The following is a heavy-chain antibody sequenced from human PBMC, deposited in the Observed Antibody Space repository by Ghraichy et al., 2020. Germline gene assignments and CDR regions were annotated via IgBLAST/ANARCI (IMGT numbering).Heavy chain of an antibody. J-gene: IGHJ4*02. CDR3: TRGYCSGGICYSFDH. V-gene: IGHV3-73*01. D-gene: IGHD2-15*01. Sequence: KVSCATSGLTFSDSAMHWVRQASGKGLEWVGRIRSKANSYATVYAASVKGRFTISRDDAKNTAYLQMNSLKTEDTALYYCTRGYCSGGICYSFDHWGQGTLVTVSS. CDR1: GLTFSDSA. CDR2: IRSKANSYAT.